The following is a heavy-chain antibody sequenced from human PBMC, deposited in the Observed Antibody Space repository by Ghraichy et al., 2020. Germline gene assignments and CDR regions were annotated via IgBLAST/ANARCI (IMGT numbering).Heavy chain of an antibody. V-gene: IGHV4-4*08. Sequence: SETLSLTCTVSGGSISSYYWSWIRQPPGKGLEWIGYVYDSGSTTYNPSLRSRVTISADTSKNQFSLKLSSLTAADTAVYYCARRPSARSCTGGRCYYTPLNYFDYWGQGALVTVSS. D-gene: IGHD2-15*01. CDR3: ARRPSARSCTGGRCYYTPLNYFDY. J-gene: IGHJ4*02. CDR2: VYDSGST. CDR1: GGSISSYY.